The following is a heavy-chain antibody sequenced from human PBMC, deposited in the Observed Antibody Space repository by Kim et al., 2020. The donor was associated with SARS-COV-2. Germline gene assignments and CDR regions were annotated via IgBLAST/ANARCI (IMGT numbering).Heavy chain of an antibody. CDR2: ISYDGSNK. J-gene: IGHJ4*02. CDR1: GFTFSSYG. CDR3: AKVRFGGYVSHFDY. Sequence: GGSLRLSCAASGFTFSSYGMHWVRQAPGKGLEWVAVISYDGSNKYYADSVKGRFTISRDNSKNTLYLQMNSLRAEDTAVYYCAKVRFGGYVSHFDYWGQGPLVTVSS. D-gene: IGHD5-12*01. V-gene: IGHV3-30*18.